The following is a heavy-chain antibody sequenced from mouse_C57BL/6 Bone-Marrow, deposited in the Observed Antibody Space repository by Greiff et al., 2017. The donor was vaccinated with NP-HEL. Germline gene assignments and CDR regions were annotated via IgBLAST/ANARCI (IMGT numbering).Heavy chain of an antibody. CDR1: GYSFTSYW. V-gene: IGHV1-64*01. J-gene: IGHJ4*01. CDR2: IRPNSGST. Sequence: QVQLQQPGAELVKPGASVKLSCTASGYSFTSYWMHWVKQRPGQGLEWMGMIRPNSGSTNYNEKFKSKATLTVDKYTRTAYMQISSQTSEASTVYYCAIYAMYYWGQGTSVTVSS. CDR3: AIYAMYY.